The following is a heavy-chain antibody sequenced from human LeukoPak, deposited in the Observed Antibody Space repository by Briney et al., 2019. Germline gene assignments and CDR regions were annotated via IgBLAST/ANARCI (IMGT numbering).Heavy chain of an antibody. J-gene: IGHJ4*02. CDR2: IRTTAEGAKYA. D-gene: IGHD3-9*01. CDR3: ATDQRYAFDY. V-gene: IGHV3-48*02. Sequence: GGSLRLSCATSGFSFTDYPMNWVRQAPGKGLEGMSNIRTTAEGAKYAYYADSVKGRVTISRDDGKNTLYLHMNSLRDDDTAVYYCATDQRYAFDYWGQGILVTVSS. CDR1: GFSFTDYP.